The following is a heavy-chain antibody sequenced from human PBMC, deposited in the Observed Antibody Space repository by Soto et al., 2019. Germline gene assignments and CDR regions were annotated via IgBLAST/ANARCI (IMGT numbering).Heavy chain of an antibody. CDR1: GYSFNSYW. D-gene: IGHD1-7*01. Sequence: GESLKISCKASGYSFNSYWIGWVRQMPGKGLEWMGIVHPGNSDIRYSPSFQGQVTVSVDRSISTAYLPWSSLKASDTAMYYCAALTGATFHWGQGTLVTVSS. J-gene: IGHJ4*02. V-gene: IGHV5-51*01. CDR3: AALTGATFH. CDR2: VHPGNSDI.